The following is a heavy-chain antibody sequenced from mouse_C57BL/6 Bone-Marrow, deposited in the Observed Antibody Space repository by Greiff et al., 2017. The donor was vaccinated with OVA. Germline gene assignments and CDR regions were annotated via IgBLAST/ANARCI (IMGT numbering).Heavy chain of an antibody. Sequence: VQLQQSGAELARPGASVKLSCKASGYTLTSYGISWVKQRTGQGLEWIGEIYPRSGNTYYNEKFKGKATLTADKSSSTASMELRSLTSEDSAVYFCALTQYFDVWGTGTTVTVSS. D-gene: IGHD4-1*01. CDR2: IYPRSGNT. CDR3: ALTQYFDV. CDR1: GYTLTSYG. V-gene: IGHV1-81*01. J-gene: IGHJ1*03.